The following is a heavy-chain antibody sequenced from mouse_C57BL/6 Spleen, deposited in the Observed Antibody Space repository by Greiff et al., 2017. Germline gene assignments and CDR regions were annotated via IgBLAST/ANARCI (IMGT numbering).Heavy chain of an antibody. V-gene: IGHV1-39*01. CDR3: ASLLSQEGYYFDY. Sequence: VQLKQSGPELVKPGASVKISCKASGYSFTDYNMNWVKQSNGKSLEWIGVINPNYGTTSYNQKFKGKATLTVDQSSSTAYMQLNSLTSEDSAVYYCASLLSQEGYYFDYWGQGTTLTVSS. CDR1: GYSFTDYN. D-gene: IGHD2-1*01. J-gene: IGHJ2*01. CDR2: INPNYGTT.